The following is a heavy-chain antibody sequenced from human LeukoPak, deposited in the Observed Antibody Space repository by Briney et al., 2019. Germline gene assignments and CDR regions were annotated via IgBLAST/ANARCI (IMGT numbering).Heavy chain of an antibody. CDR3: ARDRGSHCSGGSCYSHYGMDV. Sequence: GGSLRLSCAASGFTFSSYSMNWVRQAPGKGLEWVSSISSSSSYIYYADSVKGRFTISRDNAKNSLYLQMNSLRAEDTAVYYCARDRGSHCSGGSCYSHYGMDVWGQGTTVTVSS. CDR1: GFTFSSYS. V-gene: IGHV3-21*01. CDR2: ISSSSSYI. D-gene: IGHD2-15*01. J-gene: IGHJ6*02.